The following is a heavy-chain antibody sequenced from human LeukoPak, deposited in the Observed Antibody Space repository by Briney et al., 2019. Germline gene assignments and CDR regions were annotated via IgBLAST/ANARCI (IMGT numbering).Heavy chain of an antibody. Sequence: GGSLRPSCTASGFTLGDYAMSWVRQAPGKGLEWVGFIRSKAYGGTTEYAASVKGRFTISRDDSKSIAYLQMNSLKTEDTAVYYCTRDDPEVGWFDPWGQGTLVTVSS. CDR3: TRDDPEVGWFDP. V-gene: IGHV3-49*04. D-gene: IGHD1-14*01. J-gene: IGHJ5*02. CDR2: IRSKAYGGTT. CDR1: GFTLGDYA.